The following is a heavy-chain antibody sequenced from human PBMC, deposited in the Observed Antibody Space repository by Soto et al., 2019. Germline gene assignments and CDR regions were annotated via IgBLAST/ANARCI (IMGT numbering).Heavy chain of an antibody. D-gene: IGHD1-1*01. Sequence: EVHLVESGGGLVQPGGSLRLSCAVSGFTFGNYWMHWVRPAPGKGLMWVSRINGDGRITTYADSVGGRFTISRDNAKNTVSLEMNSLRVEDTAIYYCARDFTTAETPGDDFDYWGQGTLVTVSS. V-gene: IGHV3-74*03. CDR1: GFTFGNYW. CDR3: ARDFTTAETPGDDFDY. CDR2: INGDGRIT. J-gene: IGHJ4*02.